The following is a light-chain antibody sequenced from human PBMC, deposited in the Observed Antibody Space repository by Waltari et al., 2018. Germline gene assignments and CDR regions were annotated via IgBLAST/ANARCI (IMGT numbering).Light chain of an antibody. J-gene: IGKJ4*01. CDR1: QNVRSY. V-gene: IGKV3-11*01. CDR3: QQRHDWPLN. Sequence: EILLTQSSVNLSVPQGERATLSCKASQNVRSYLAWYQQKPGQAPRLLIYDASNRASGIPARFSGSGSGTDFTLTISNVEPEDFAVYYCQQRHDWPLNFGGGTKLEIK. CDR2: DAS.